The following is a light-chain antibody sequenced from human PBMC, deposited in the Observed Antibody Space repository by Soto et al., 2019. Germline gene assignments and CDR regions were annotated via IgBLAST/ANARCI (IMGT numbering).Light chain of an antibody. V-gene: IGKV1-5*01. CDR2: DAS. CDR3: QQYNSYWT. J-gene: IGKJ1*01. Sequence: DIQMTQSPSTLSASVGDRVTITCRASQSISSWLAWYKQKPGKAPKLLIYDASSLESGVPSRLSGSGSGTEFPLTISSLQPDDFATYYCQQYNSYWTFGHGTKVDI. CDR1: QSISSW.